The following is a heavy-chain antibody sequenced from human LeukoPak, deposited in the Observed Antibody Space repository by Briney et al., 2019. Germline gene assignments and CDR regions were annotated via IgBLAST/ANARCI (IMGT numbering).Heavy chain of an antibody. D-gene: IGHD6-13*01. J-gene: IGHJ4*02. CDR1: GWTFSRYA. CDR3: AKTGYSSSWFDY. V-gene: IGHV3-23*01. Sequence: GGSLRLSCAASGWTFSRYAMSWVRQAPGKGLEWVSAISASGGNTYYADSVKGRFTISRDNSKNTLYLQMNSQRAEDTAVYYCAKTGYSSSWFDYWGQGTLVTVSS. CDR2: ISASGGNT.